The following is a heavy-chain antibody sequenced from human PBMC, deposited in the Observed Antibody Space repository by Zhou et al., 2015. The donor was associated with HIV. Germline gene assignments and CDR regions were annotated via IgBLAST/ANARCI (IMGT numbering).Heavy chain of an antibody. CDR1: GYTFTSYG. CDR2: ISAYNGNT. Sequence: QVQLVQSGAEVKKPGASVKVSCKASGYTFTSYGISWVRQAPGQGLEWMGWISAYNGNTNYAQKLQGRVTMITDTSTSTAYMELRSLRSDDTAVYYCARTRHVEYGSGSYSTHNWFRPRGPGNPGHRLL. D-gene: IGHD3-10*01. V-gene: IGHV1-18*01. J-gene: IGHJ5*02. CDR3: ARTRHVEYGSGSYSTHNWFRP.